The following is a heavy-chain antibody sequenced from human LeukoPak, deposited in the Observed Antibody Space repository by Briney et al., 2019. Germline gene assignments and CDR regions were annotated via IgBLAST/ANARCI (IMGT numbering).Heavy chain of an antibody. Sequence: GESLRLSCVASGFTLKSNWKHWGRQAPAKGQGWVSRINSYESRTTYADSVKSRFTISRDNAKNTLYLKMNSLRVEDTAVYYCARDKRPGYSSSWDAHKFDYWGQGTLVTVSS. D-gene: IGHD6-13*01. J-gene: IGHJ4*02. CDR1: GFTLKSNW. CDR2: INSYESRT. CDR3: ARDKRPGYSSSWDAHKFDY. V-gene: IGHV3-74*01.